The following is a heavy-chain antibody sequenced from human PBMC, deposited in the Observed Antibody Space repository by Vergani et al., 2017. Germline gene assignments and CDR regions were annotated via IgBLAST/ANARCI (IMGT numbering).Heavy chain of an antibody. Sequence: QVQLVQSGAEVKKPGASVKVSCKASGYTFTSYYMHWVRQAPGQGLEWMGIINPSGGSTSYAQKFQGRVTMTRDTSTSTVYMELSSLRSEDTAVYYCARGRWGYCSSTSCYTSGFDPWGQGTLVTVSS. CDR1: GYTFTSYY. CDR2: INPSGGST. V-gene: IGHV1-46*01. J-gene: IGHJ5*02. D-gene: IGHD2-2*02. CDR3: ARGRWGYCSSTSCYTSGFDP.